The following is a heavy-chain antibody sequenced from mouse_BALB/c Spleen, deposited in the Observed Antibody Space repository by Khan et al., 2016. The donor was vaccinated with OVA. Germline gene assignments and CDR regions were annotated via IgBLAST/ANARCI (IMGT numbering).Heavy chain of an antibody. Sequence: EVQLQESGAELVKPGASVKLSCTASGFNIKDTYMHWVKQRPEQGLEWIGRIDPANGNTKYDPNFQGKATITADTSSNTAYLQLSSLTSEDTAVYYCARNDIYCYAMDYWGQGTSVTVSS. J-gene: IGHJ4*01. CDR3: ARNDIYCYAMDY. V-gene: IGHV14-3*02. CDR1: GFNIKDTY. CDR2: IDPANGNT. D-gene: IGHD2-3*01.